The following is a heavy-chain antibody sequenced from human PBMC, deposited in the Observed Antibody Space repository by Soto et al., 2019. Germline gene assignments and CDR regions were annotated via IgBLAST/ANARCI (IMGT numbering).Heavy chain of an antibody. CDR2: IIPIFGTA. CDR1: GGTFSSYA. V-gene: IGHV1-69*13. CDR3: ARDRLIGGGMDV. D-gene: IGHD3-22*01. J-gene: IGHJ6*02. Sequence: SVKVSCNASGGTFSSYATSWVRQAPGQGLEWMGGIIPIFGTANYAQKFQGRVTITADESTSTDYMELSSLRSEDTAVYYCARDRLIGGGMDVWGQGTTVTVSS.